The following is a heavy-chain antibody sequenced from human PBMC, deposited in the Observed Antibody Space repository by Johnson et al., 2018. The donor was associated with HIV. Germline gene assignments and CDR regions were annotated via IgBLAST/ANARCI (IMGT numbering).Heavy chain of an antibody. CDR3: AKDFGSSSWHAFDV. V-gene: IGHV3-33*06. Sequence: QVQLVESGGGVVQPGTSLRLSCAASGFTFSTYDMHWVRQAPGKGLEWVAVARFDEVSKYYIDSVKGRFTISRDNSKNTLYLQRNNLRAEDTSVYYCAKDFGSSSWHAFDVWGQGTMVTVSS. J-gene: IGHJ3*01. CDR1: GFTFSTYD. CDR2: ARFDEVSK. D-gene: IGHD6-13*01.